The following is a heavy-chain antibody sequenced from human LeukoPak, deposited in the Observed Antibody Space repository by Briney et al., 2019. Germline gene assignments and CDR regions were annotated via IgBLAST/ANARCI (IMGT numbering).Heavy chain of an antibody. V-gene: IGHV3-33*01. Sequence: GRSLRLSCAASGFTFSSYGMHWVRQAPGKGLEWVAVIWFDGSSKFYADSVKGRFTISRDNSKNTLYLQMNSLRAEDTAVYYCARAVGPFDYWGQGTLVTVSS. J-gene: IGHJ4*02. CDR3: ARAVGPFDY. CDR2: IWFDGSSK. CDR1: GFTFSSYG. D-gene: IGHD1-26*01.